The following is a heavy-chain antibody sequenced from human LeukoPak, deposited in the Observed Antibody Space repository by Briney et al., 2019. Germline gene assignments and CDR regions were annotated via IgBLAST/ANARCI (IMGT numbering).Heavy chain of an antibody. D-gene: IGHD6-19*01. CDR1: GFTFSSYS. Sequence: PGGSLRLSCAASGFTFSSYSMNWVRQAPGKGLEWVSYISSSSSTIYYADSVKGRFTTSRDNAKNSLYLQMNSLRAEDTAVYYCARILRQWPTDYWGQGTLVTVSS. CDR2: ISSSSSTI. J-gene: IGHJ4*02. CDR3: ARILRQWPTDY. V-gene: IGHV3-48*01.